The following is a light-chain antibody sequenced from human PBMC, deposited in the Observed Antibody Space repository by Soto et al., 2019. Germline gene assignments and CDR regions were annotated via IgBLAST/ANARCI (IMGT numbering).Light chain of an antibody. CDR2: GAT. Sequence: ETVMTQTPATLSVSPGERATLSCRASQSIDRNLAWYQQKPGQAPRLLIYGATTRASGLPARFSGSGSGTEFTLTISSLQSEDFAVYYCQQYNNWPLFTFGPGTTVDIK. CDR3: QQYNNWPLFT. V-gene: IGKV3-15*01. CDR1: QSIDRN. J-gene: IGKJ3*01.